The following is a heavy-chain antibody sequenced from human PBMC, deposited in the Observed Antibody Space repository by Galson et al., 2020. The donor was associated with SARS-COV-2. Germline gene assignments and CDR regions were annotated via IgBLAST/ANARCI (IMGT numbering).Heavy chain of an antibody. CDR2: IYHSGST. J-gene: IGHJ4*02. CDR1: GYSISSGYY. D-gene: IGHD1-26*01. V-gene: IGHV4-38-2*02. Sequence: SETLSLTCTVSGYSISSGYYWGWIRQPPGKGLEWIGSIYHSGSTYYNPSLKSRVTISVDTSKNQFSLKLSSVTAADTAVYYCARDLAYSGSVGGVVDYWGQGTLVTVSS. CDR3: ARDLAYSGSVGGVVDY.